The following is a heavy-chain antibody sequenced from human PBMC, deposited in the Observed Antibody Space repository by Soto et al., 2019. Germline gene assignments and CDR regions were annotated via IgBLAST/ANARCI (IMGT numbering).Heavy chain of an antibody. V-gene: IGHV3-23*01. CDR3: AKDSLHYDFWSAYDY. J-gene: IGHJ4*02. CDR1: GFTFSSYA. D-gene: IGHD3-3*01. CDR2: ISGSGGST. Sequence: GGSLRVSCAASGFTFSSYAMSWVRQAPWKGLEWVSAISGSGGSTYYADSVKGRFTISRDNSKNTLSLQMNSLRTEDTAVYYCAKDSLHYDFWSAYDYWGQGTLVTVSS.